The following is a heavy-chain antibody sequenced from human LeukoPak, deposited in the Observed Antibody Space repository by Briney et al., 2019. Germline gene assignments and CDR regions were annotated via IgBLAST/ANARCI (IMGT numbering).Heavy chain of an antibody. Sequence: GASVKVSCKASGYTFTSYGISWVRQAPGQGLEWMGWINPDSGVTNYAQKFQGRVTMTRDTSISTAYMELSRLRSDDTAVYYCARGALPHITMVRGVIVYWGQGTLVTVSS. V-gene: IGHV1-2*02. CDR3: ARGALPHITMVRGVIVY. J-gene: IGHJ4*02. CDR2: INPDSGVT. CDR1: GYTFTSYG. D-gene: IGHD3-10*01.